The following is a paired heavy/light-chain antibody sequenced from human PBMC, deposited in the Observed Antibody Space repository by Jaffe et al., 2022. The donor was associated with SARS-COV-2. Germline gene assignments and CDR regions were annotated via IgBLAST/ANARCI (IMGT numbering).Heavy chain of an antibody. Sequence: EVQLVQSGAEVKKSGESLRISCQASGYSFTTYWIGWVRQMPGKGLEWMGMIDPSDSYSNYSPSFQGHVTISADKSTSTAYLQWSSLMASDTAVYYCARLGRLSSKFYFGLHWGQGSLVTVSS. D-gene: IGHD6-13*01. CDR1: GYSFTTYW. J-gene: IGHJ4*02. V-gene: IGHV5-10-1*03. CDR2: IDPSDSYS. CDR3: ARLGRLSSKFYFGLH.
Light chain of an antibody. Sequence: EIVLTQSPGTLSLSPGERATLTCRASQSVSSNYLAWYQQKFGQAPRLLIYGASSRATGIPDRFSGSGSGTDFTLTISRLEPEDFAVYYCQQYDSSPALTFGGGTKVEIK. V-gene: IGKV3-20*01. CDR2: GAS. CDR3: QQYDSSPALT. J-gene: IGKJ4*01. CDR1: QSVSSNY.